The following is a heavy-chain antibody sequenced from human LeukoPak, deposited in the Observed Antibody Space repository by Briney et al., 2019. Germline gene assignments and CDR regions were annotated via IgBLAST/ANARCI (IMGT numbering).Heavy chain of an antibody. CDR3: ARDLEGARPYFDY. CDR1: GGTFSSYA. D-gene: IGHD1-26*01. V-gene: IGHV1-69*13. CDR2: IIPIFGTA. J-gene: IGHJ4*02. Sequence: SVKVSCKAFGGTFSSYAISWVRQAPGQGLEWMGGIIPIFGTANYAQKFQGRVTITADESTSTAYMELSSLRSEDTAVYYCARDLEGARPYFDYWGQGTLVTVSS.